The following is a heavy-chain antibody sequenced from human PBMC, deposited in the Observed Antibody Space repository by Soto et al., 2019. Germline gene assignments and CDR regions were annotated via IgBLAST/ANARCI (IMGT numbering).Heavy chain of an antibody. CDR3: ARDLTLSPSNRIAVVPSGIYY. V-gene: IGHV1-2*02. CDR2: INPNSGGT. Sequence: QVQLVQSGAEVKKPGASVKVSCKASGYTFTGYYMHWVRQAPGQGLEWMGWINPNSGGTNFAQKFQGRVTMTRDTSISTAYMELSRLTSDDTAMYYCARDLTLSPSNRIAVVPSGIYYWGQGTLVSVSS. D-gene: IGHD2-2*02. CDR1: GYTFTGYY. J-gene: IGHJ4*02.